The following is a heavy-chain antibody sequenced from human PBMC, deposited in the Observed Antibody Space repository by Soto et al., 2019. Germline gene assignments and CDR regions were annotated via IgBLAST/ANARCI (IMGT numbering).Heavy chain of an antibody. V-gene: IGHV4-30-2*01. CDR3: ARVPDR. Sequence: QLQLQESGSVLVKPSQTLSLTCAVSGGSISSGGYSWSWIRQPPGKGLEWIGYIYHSGGTYYNPSLKSRVTISVDRSKNQFSLKLSSVTAADTAVYYCARVPDRWGQGTLVTVSS. CDR2: IYHSGGT. CDR1: GGSISSGGYS. J-gene: IGHJ5*02. D-gene: IGHD2-2*01.